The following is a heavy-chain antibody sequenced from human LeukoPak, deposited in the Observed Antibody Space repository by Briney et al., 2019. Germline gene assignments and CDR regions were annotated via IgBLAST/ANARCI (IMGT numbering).Heavy chain of an antibody. CDR1: GLTLSAYW. D-gene: IGHD1-26*01. V-gene: IGHV3-74*01. Sequence: GGSLRLSCAASGLTLSAYWMHWVRQAPGKGLMWVSRIEGDGNRITYADSVKGRFTISRDNAKNTLYLQMNSLRAEDTAVYYCAKVLDVGATRGFDYWGQGTLVTVSS. CDR3: AKVLDVGATRGFDY. CDR2: IEGDGNRI. J-gene: IGHJ4*02.